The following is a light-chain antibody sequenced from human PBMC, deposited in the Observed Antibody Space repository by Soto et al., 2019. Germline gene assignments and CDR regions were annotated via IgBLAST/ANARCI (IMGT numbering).Light chain of an antibody. Sequence: EIVLTQSPGTLSLSPGERATLSCRASQSVGDTYLAWYQQKPGQAPRLLIYGASGRATGIPDRFSGSGSGTDFTLTISSLEPEDFAVYYCQQYGSAPRTFGQGTKVEVK. J-gene: IGKJ1*01. CDR1: QSVGDTY. V-gene: IGKV3-20*01. CDR2: GAS. CDR3: QQYGSAPRT.